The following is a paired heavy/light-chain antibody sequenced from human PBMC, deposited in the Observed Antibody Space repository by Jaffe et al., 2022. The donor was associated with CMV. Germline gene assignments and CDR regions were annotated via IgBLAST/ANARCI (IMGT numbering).Heavy chain of an antibody. J-gene: IGHJ6*03. CDR2: ISYSGTT. CDR3: ARHADGYSSRWYDVGIYYYYYMDV. V-gene: IGHV4-59*08. CDR1: GGSISSYY. D-gene: IGHD6-13*01. Sequence: QVQLQESGPGLVKPSETLSLTCTVSGGSISSYYWSWIRQPPGKGLEWIGYISYSGTTNYNPSLKSRVTISVDTSKNQFSLKLSSVTAADTAVYYCARHADGYSSRWYDVGIYYYYYMDVWGKGTTVTVSS.
Light chain of an antibody. CDR3: QQYNSYPYI. Sequence: DIQMTQSPSTLSASVGDRVTITCRASQSINNWLAWYQQKRGKAPKLLIYKASSLESGVPSRFSGSGSGTEFTLTISSLQPDDFATYYCQQYNSYPYIFGQGTKLEIK. J-gene: IGKJ2*01. CDR1: QSINNW. V-gene: IGKV1-5*03. CDR2: KAS.